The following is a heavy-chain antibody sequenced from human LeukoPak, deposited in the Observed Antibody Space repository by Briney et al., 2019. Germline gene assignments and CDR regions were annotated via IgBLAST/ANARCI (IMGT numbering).Heavy chain of an antibody. CDR3: ARGLRLGELSLFDY. Sequence: GGSLRLSCAASGFTFSSYAMHLVRQAPGKGLEYVSAISSNGGSTYYANSVKGRFTISRDNSKNTLYLQMGSLRAEDMAVYYCARGLRLGELSLFDYWGQGTLVTVSS. CDR1: GFTFSSYA. CDR2: ISSNGGST. J-gene: IGHJ4*02. D-gene: IGHD3-16*02. V-gene: IGHV3-64*01.